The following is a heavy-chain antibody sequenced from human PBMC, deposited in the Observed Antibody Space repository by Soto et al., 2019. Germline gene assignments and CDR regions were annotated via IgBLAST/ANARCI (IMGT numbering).Heavy chain of an antibody. D-gene: IGHD3-10*01. CDR2: IYYSGST. J-gene: IGHJ6*02. CDR3: ARVTGLLWFGELLESGGMDV. Sequence: PSETLSLTCTVSGGSISSYYWSWIRQPPGKGLERIGYIYYSGSTNYNPSLKSRVTISVDTSKNQFSLKLSSVTAADTAVYYCARVTGLLWFGELLESGGMDVWGQGTTVTVSS. CDR1: GGSISSYY. V-gene: IGHV4-59*01.